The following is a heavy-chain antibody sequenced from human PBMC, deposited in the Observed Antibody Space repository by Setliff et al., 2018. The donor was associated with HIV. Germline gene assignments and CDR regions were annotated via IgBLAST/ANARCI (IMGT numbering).Heavy chain of an antibody. J-gene: IGHJ4*02. Sequence: ASVKVSCKASGYNFINYGISWVRQAPGRGLEWMGWISVFNGDTTYAQNLQGRFTMTSDTSTTTAYMELRNLRSDDTAVYYCARDGEIGPDFWGQGTLVTVS. CDR3: ARDGEIGPDF. CDR2: ISVFNGDT. D-gene: IGHD3-3*01. V-gene: IGHV1-18*01. CDR1: GYNFINYG.